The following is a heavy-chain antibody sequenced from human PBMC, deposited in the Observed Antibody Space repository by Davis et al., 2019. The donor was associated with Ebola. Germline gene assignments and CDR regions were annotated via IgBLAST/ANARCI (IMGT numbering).Heavy chain of an antibody. CDR3: ARVRCGGDCGPDYFDY. Sequence: ASVKVSCKASGYTFTSYAMHWVRQAPGQRLEWMGWINAGNGNTKYSQKFQGRVTITRDTSASTAYMELRSLRSDDTAVYYCARVRCGGDCGPDYFDYWGQGTLVTVSS. CDR1: GYTFTSYA. D-gene: IGHD2-21*01. CDR2: INAGNGNT. V-gene: IGHV1-3*01. J-gene: IGHJ4*02.